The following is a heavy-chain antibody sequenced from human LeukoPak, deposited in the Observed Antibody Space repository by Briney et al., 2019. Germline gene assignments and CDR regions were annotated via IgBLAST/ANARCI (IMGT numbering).Heavy chain of an antibody. CDR3: AKLSSGWNYAFEY. CDR2: ISGSGGST. J-gene: IGHJ4*02. D-gene: IGHD1-7*01. CDR1: GFIFSSNA. Sequence: GGSLRLSCAASGFIFSSNAMSWVRQAPGKGLEWVSAISGSGGSTYYADSVKGRFTISRDNSKNTLYLQLSSLRAEDTAVYYCAKLSSGWNYAFEYWGQGTLVTVSS. V-gene: IGHV3-23*01.